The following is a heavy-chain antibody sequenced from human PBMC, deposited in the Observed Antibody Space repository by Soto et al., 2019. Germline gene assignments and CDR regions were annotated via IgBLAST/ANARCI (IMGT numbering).Heavy chain of an antibody. CDR3: ASSQLWQRDLNY. D-gene: IGHD5-18*01. J-gene: IGHJ4*02. CDR1: GFPFSIHW. CDR2: INTDGSST. V-gene: IGHV3-74*01. Sequence: GGSLRLSCAASGFPFSIHWMHLVRQAPGKGLVWVSRINTDGSSTNYADSVKGRFTVSRDNAKNTLHLQMNSLRAEDTAVYYCASSQLWQRDLNYWGQGTMVTVSS.